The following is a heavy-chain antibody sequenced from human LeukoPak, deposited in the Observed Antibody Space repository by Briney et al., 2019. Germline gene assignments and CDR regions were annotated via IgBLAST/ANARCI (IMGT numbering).Heavy chain of an antibody. J-gene: IGHJ6*03. CDR3: ARGRITIFGVVMRHYYYYYMDV. CDR1: GGSFSGYY. D-gene: IGHD3-3*01. V-gene: IGHV4-34*01. Sequence: SETLSLTCAAYGGSFSGYYWSWIRQPPGKGLEWIGEINHSGSTNYNPSLKSRVTISVDTSKNQFSLKLSSVTAADTAVYYCARGRITIFGVVMRHYYYYYMDVWGKGTTVTVSS. CDR2: INHSGST.